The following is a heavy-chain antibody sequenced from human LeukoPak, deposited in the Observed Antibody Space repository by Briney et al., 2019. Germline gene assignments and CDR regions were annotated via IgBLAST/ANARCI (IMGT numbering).Heavy chain of an antibody. CDR3: ARDSLRTAIAMAGGNWFDP. V-gene: IGHV1-46*01. CDR1: GYTFTAYH. J-gene: IGHJ5*02. Sequence: ASVKVSCKASGYTFTAYHMHWVLHAPGQGLECMRIINPSGGSTTYAEKFQGRVTMTRDTSTSTVYMQLSSLSSEDTAVYYCARDSLRTAIAMAGGNWFDPWGQGTLVTVSS. D-gene: IGHD6-19*01. CDR2: INPSGGST.